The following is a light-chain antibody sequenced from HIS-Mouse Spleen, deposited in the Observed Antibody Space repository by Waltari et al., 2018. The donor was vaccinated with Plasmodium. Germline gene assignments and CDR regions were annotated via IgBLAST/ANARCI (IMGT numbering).Light chain of an antibody. V-gene: IGLV2-14*03. Sequence: QSALTQPASVSGSPGQSITISCTGTSSDVGGYNYVSWYQQHPGKAPKFSIYDVSNRASWVSTRFSGSKSGNTASLTISGLQAEDEADYYCSSYTSSSTLVFGGGTKLTVL. J-gene: IGLJ2*01. CDR1: SSDVGGYNY. CDR3: SSYTSSSTLV. CDR2: DVS.